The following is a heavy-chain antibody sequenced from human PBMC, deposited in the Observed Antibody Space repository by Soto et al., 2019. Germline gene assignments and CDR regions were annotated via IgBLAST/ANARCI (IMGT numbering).Heavy chain of an antibody. CDR2: IYYSGST. CDR3: AGVEMSTIMPYNYYGMDV. Sequence: PSETLSLTCTVSGGSISSYYWSWIRQPPGKGLEWIGYIYYSGSTNYNPSLKSRVTISADTSTNQFSLRLSSVTAADTAVYFCAGVEMSTIMPYNYYGMDVWGQGTTVTVSS. CDR1: GGSISSYY. D-gene: IGHD2-2*01. J-gene: IGHJ6*02. V-gene: IGHV4-59*12.